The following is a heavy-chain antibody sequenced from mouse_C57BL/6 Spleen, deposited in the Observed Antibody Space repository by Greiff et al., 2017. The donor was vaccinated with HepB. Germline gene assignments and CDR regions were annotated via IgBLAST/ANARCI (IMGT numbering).Heavy chain of an antibody. Sequence: EVQLVESGPELVKPGASVKMSCKASGYTFTDYNMHWVKQSHGKSLEWIGYINPNNGGTSYNQKFKGKATLTVNKSSSTAYMELRSLTSEDSAVYYCARSPPYYYGSSPWFAYWGQGTLVTVSA. J-gene: IGHJ3*01. V-gene: IGHV1-22*01. CDR3: ARSPPYYYGSSPWFAY. D-gene: IGHD1-1*01. CDR1: GYTFTDYN. CDR2: INPNNGGT.